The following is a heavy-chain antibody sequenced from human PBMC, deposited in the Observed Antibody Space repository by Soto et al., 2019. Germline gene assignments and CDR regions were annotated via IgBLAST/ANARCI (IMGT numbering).Heavy chain of an antibody. J-gene: IGHJ4*02. CDR1: GGSFSGYY. V-gene: IGHV4-34*01. Sequence: PSGTLSLTCAVYGGSFSGYYWSWIRQPPGKGLEWIGEINHSGSTNYNPSLKSRVTISVDTSKNQFSLKLSSVTAADTAVYYCARGSRGTAMVKGVHYFDYWGQGTLVTVSS. D-gene: IGHD5-18*01. CDR2: INHSGST. CDR3: ARGSRGTAMVKGVHYFDY.